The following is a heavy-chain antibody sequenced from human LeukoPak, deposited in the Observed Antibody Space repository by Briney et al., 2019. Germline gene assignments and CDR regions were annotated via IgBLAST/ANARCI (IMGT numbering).Heavy chain of an antibody. Sequence: GGSLRLSCAASGFTFSSYSMNWVRQAPGKGLEWVSSISSSSSYIYYADSVKGRFTISRDNAKNSLYLQMNSLRAEDTAVYYCARGGSSGYYWRYYFAYWGQGTLVTVSS. J-gene: IGHJ4*02. V-gene: IGHV3-21*01. CDR1: GFTFSSYS. CDR3: ARGGSSGYYWRYYFAY. CDR2: ISSSSSYI. D-gene: IGHD3-22*01.